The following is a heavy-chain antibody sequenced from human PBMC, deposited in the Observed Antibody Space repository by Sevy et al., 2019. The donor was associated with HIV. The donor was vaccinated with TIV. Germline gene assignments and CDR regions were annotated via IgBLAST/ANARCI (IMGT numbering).Heavy chain of an antibody. J-gene: IGHJ4*02. CDR1: GGSISSSSYY. CDR2: IYYSGST. Sequence: SETLSLTCTVSGGSISSSSYYWGWIRQPPGKGLEWIGSIYYSGSTNYNPSLKSRVTISVDTSKNQFSLKQSSVTAADTAVYYCARMDIAVAGSYTFDYWGQGTLVTVSS. D-gene: IGHD6-19*01. CDR3: ARMDIAVAGSYTFDY. V-gene: IGHV4-39*01.